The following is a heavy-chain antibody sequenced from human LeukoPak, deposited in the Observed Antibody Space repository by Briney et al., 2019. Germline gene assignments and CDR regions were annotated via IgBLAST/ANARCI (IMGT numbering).Heavy chain of an antibody. CDR1: GXSVSSNSAA. J-gene: IGHJ6*02. D-gene: IGHD5-18*01. CDR2: TYYRSKWYN. V-gene: IGHV6-1*01. CDR3: ARDLPDTAIITDYYGMDV. Sequence: SQTLSLTCAISGXSVSSNSAAWNWIRQSPSRGLEWLGRTYYRSKWYNDYAVSVKSRITINPDTSKNQFSLQLNSVTPEDTALYYGARDLPDTAIITDYYGMDVWGQGTTVTVSS.